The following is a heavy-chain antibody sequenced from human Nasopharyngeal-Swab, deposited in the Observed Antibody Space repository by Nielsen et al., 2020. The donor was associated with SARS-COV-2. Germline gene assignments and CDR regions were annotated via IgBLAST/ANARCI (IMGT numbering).Heavy chain of an antibody. D-gene: IGHD6-13*01. CDR3: AKDGSSTPTY. J-gene: IGHJ4*02. V-gene: IGHV3-23*01. CDR1: GLTFSTYA. CDR2: ISGRGTDT. Sequence: GGSLRPSCSVSGLTFSTYAMSWVRQAPGQGLEWVPAISGRGTDTYYADSVKGRFTISRDNSKNTVFLQMNSLRADDTAVYYCAKDGSSTPTYWGQGTLVSVSS.